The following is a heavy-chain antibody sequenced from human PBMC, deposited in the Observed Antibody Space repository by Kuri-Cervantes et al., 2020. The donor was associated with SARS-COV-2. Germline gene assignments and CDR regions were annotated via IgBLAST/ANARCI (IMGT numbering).Heavy chain of an antibody. D-gene: IGHD3-3*01. CDR2: LSGSGVST. J-gene: IGHJ6*03. CDR1: GFTFSSNA. CDR3: ARISKYYDFWSGSDHYYMDV. Sequence: GGSLRLSCAASGFTFSSNAMSWVRQAPGKGLEWVSGLSGSGVSTYYAESVKGRFTISRDNAKNSLYLQMNSLRAEDTAVYYCARISKYYDFWSGSDHYYMDVWGKGTTVTVSS. V-gene: IGHV3-23*01.